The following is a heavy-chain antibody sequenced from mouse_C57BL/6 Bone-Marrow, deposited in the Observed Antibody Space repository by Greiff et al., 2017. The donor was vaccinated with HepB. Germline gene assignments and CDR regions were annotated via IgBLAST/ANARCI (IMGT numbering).Heavy chain of an antibody. V-gene: IGHV6-3*01. CDR1: GFTFSNYW. CDR3: TRGTTVVALDY. J-gene: IGHJ2*01. CDR2: IRLKSDNYAT. D-gene: IGHD1-1*01. Sequence: EVMLVESGGGLVQPGGSMKLSCVASGFTFSNYWMNWVRQSPEKGLEWVAQIRLKSDNYATHYAESVQGRFTISRDDSKSSVYLQMNNLRAEDTGIYYCTRGTTVVALDYWGQGTTLTVSS.